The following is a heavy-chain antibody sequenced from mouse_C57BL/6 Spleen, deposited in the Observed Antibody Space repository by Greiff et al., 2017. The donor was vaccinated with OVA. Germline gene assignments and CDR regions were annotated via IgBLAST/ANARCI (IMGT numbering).Heavy chain of an antibody. CDR3: ARGGYYGSRSWFAY. J-gene: IGHJ3*01. D-gene: IGHD1-1*01. Sequence: EVQVVESGPELVKPGASVKMSCKASGYTFTDYNMHWVKQSHGKSLEWIGYINPNNGGTSYNQKFKGKATLTVNKSSSTAYMELRSLTSEDSAVYYCARGGYYGSRSWFAYWGQGTLVTVSA. CDR2: INPNNGGT. CDR1: GYTFTDYN. V-gene: IGHV1-22*01.